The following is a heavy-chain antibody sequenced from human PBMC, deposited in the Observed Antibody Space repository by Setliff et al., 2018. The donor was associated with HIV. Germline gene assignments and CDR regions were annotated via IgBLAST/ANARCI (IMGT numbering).Heavy chain of an antibody. D-gene: IGHD7-27*01. J-gene: IGHJ3*01. V-gene: IGHV4-61*02. CDR2: IYTSGST. Sequence: TSETLSLTCIVSGGSISSDNYYWSWIRQPAGKGLEWIGRIYTSGSTNCNPSLKSRVTMSVDTSKSQFSLKLSSVTAADTAVYYCASPWGTHDAFDLWGQGTVVT. CDR3: ASPWGTHDAFDL. CDR1: GGSISSDNYY.